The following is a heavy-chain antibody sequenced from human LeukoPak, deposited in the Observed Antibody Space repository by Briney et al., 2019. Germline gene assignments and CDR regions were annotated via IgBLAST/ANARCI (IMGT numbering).Heavy chain of an antibody. CDR3: ARVLSRFDYDFWSGSNTFDY. CDR1: GGSISSGDYY. D-gene: IGHD3-3*01. CDR2: IYYSGST. J-gene: IGHJ4*02. Sequence: PSETLSLTCTVSGGSISSGDYYWRWIRQPPGKGLEWIGYIYYSGSTYYNPSLKSRVTVSVDTSKNQFSLKLSPVTAADTAVYYCARVLSRFDYDFWSGSNTFDYWGQGTLVTVSS. V-gene: IGHV4-30-4*01.